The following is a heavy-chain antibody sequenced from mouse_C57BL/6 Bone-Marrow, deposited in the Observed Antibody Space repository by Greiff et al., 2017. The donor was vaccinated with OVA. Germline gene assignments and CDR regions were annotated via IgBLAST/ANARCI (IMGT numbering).Heavy chain of an antibody. CDR1: GYTFTSYW. V-gene: IGHV1-5*01. CDR2: IYPGNSDT. Sequence: EVQLQQSGTVLARPGASVKMSCKTSGYTFTSYWMHWVKQRPGQGLEWIGAIYPGNSDTSYNQKFKGKAKLTAVTSASTAYMELSSLTNEDSAVYYCTRNYYGSSYVGFAYWGQGTLVTVSA. CDR3: TRNYYGSSYVGFAY. D-gene: IGHD1-1*01. J-gene: IGHJ3*01.